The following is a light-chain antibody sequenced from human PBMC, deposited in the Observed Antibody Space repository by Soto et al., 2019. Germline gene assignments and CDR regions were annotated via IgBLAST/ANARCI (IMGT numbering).Light chain of an antibody. CDR1: QSISSW. CDR2: KAS. CDR3: QQYNSYSWT. J-gene: IGKJ1*01. V-gene: IGKV1-5*03. Sequence: DIQMTQSPSTLSASVGDRVTITCRASQSISSWLAWYQQKPGKVPKLLIYKASSLESGVPSRFSGSGSGTEFTLTISSLQPDDFVTYYCQQYNSYSWTFGQGTKVDIK.